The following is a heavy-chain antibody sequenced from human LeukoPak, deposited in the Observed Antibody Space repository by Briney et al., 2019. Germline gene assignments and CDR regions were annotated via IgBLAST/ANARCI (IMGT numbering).Heavy chain of an antibody. CDR1: GSDFSNYA. J-gene: IGHJ4*02. CDR2: VTGSSSNT. Sequence: GGSLRLSCAASGSDFSNYAMTWVRRAPGKGLEWVSAVTGSSSNTYYADSVKGRFTISRDNSKNMLYLEMNNLRPQDTALYFCVRGDWYFESWGQGTLVTVSS. CDR3: VRGDWYFES. V-gene: IGHV3-23*01. D-gene: IGHD2-21*01.